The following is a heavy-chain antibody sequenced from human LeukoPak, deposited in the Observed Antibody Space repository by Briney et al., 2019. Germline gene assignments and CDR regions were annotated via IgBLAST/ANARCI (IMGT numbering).Heavy chain of an antibody. V-gene: IGHV3-53*01. CDR2: IYSDGTT. J-gene: IGHJ2*01. CDR3: ARYDFILISYFDL. D-gene: IGHD3-3*01. Sequence: GGSLRLSCAASGFTFSSYWMSWVRQAPGKKLEWVSDIYSDGTTFYADSVKGRFTISRDNSKNTLYLQMNSLRAEDTAVYHCARYDFILISYFDLWGRGALVTVSS. CDR1: GFTFSSYW.